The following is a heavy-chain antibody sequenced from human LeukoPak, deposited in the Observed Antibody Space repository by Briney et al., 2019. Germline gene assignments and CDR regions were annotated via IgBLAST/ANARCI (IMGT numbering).Heavy chain of an antibody. CDR1: GFTFSSYG. CDR2: ISYDGSNK. Sequence: GRSLRLSCAASGFTFSSYGMHWVRQAPGKGLEWVAVISYDGSNKYYADSVKGRFTISRDNSKNTLYLQMNSLRAEDTAVYYCAKEGLELGYYYYYMDVWGKGTTVTVSS. D-gene: IGHD1-7*01. J-gene: IGHJ6*03. CDR3: AKEGLELGYYYYYMDV. V-gene: IGHV3-30*18.